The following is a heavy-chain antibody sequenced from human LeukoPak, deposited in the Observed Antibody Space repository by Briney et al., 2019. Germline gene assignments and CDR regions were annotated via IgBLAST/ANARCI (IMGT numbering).Heavy chain of an antibody. CDR2: INPNTGGT. Sequence: GASVKVSCKASGYTFTGYYIDWVRQAPGQGLEWMGWINPNTGGTNYGQNFQGRVTITRDTSISTAYMELSRLTSDDTAVYYCARDIVTTITGEYWGQGTLVTVSP. CDR1: GYTFTGYY. CDR3: ARDIVTTITGEY. D-gene: IGHD5-12*01. V-gene: IGHV1-2*02. J-gene: IGHJ4*02.